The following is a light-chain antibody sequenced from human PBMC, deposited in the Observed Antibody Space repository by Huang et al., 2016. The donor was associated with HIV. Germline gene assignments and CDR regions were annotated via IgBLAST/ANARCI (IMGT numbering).Light chain of an antibody. CDR1: QRISNW. CDR2: EAS. Sequence: DIQMTQSPSTLSASVGDRVTITCRASQRISNWLAWYQQKPGKAPKLLISEASNLESGDPSRFSGSGSGTEFTLTISSLQPDDSATYYCQQYNSYSTFGQGTKVEIK. CDR3: QQYNSYST. V-gene: IGKV1-5*03. J-gene: IGKJ1*01.